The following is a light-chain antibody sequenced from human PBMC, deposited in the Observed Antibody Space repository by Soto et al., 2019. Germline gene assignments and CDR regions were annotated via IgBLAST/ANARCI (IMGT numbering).Light chain of an antibody. V-gene: IGKV1-33*01. Sequence: DIQMTQSPSSLSASVGDRVTITCQASQDISNYLNWYQQKPGKVPKLLIYDASNLERGVPSRFSGSGSGTDFTFTISSLQPEDIATYYCQQYDNFPITFGQGTRLEIK. CDR2: DAS. J-gene: IGKJ5*01. CDR1: QDISNY. CDR3: QQYDNFPIT.